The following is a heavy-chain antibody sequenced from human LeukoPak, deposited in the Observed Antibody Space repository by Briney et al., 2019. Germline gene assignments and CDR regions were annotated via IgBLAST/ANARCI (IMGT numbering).Heavy chain of an antibody. Sequence: AGGSLRLSCVASGFTFSNYAMSWVRQAPGRGLEWVSLISSSGGRTYYTDSVKGRFTISRDISNNTLYLQMNSLRVEDTAVYYCARAPGVRGVIPFDYWGQGTLVTVSS. CDR2: ISSSGGRT. J-gene: IGHJ4*02. V-gene: IGHV3-23*01. CDR3: ARAPGVRGVIPFDY. D-gene: IGHD3-10*01. CDR1: GFTFSNYA.